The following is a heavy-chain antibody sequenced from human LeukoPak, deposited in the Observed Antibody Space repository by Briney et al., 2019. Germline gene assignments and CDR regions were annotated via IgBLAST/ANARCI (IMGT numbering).Heavy chain of an antibody. CDR3: ARVGYYYYGMDV. J-gene: IGHJ6*02. CDR1: VGSISSYY. D-gene: IGHD3-10*01. V-gene: IGHV4-59*01. CDR2: IYYSGST. Sequence: SETLSLTCTVSVGSISSYYWSWIRQPPGKGLEWIGYIYYSGSTNYNPSLKSRVTISVDTSKNQFSLKLSSVTAADTAVYYCARVGYYYYGMDVWGQGTTVTVSS.